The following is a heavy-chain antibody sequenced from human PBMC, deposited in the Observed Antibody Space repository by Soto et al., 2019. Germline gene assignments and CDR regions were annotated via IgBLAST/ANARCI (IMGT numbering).Heavy chain of an antibody. CDR3: ARGLLQWLPHYYYYGMDV. CDR2: ISAYNGNT. D-gene: IGHD6-19*01. Sequence: ASVKVSCKASGYTFTSYGISWVRQAPGQGLEWMGWISAYNGNTNYAQKLQGRVTMTTDTSTSTAYMELRSLRSDDTAVYYCARGLLQWLPHYYYYGMDVWGQGTTVTVSS. V-gene: IGHV1-18*04. CDR1: GYTFTSYG. J-gene: IGHJ6*02.